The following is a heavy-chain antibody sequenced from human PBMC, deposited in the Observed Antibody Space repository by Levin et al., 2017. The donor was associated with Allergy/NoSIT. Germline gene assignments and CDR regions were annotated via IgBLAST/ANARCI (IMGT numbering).Heavy chain of an antibody. J-gene: IGHJ3*01. CDR3: SCPREYCVTTTACYLAFVL. Sequence: GESLKISCVGSGLSFSDYSLNWVRQAPGKGLEWVASISSGSSYIFYADSMKGRFTISRDNAKNSLFLQMNSLTVAEACVYFCSCPREYCVTTTACYLAFVLWRQGTTVTVSS. V-gene: IGHV3-21*06. CDR2: ISSGSSYI. CDR1: GLSFSDYS. D-gene: IGHD2-15*01.